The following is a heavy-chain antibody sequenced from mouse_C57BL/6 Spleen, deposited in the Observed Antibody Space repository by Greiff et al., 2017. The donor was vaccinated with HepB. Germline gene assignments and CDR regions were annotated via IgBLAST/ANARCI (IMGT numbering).Heavy chain of an antibody. J-gene: IGHJ3*01. Sequence: QVHVKQPGAELVKPGASVKLSCQASGYNFTSYWMHWVKQRPGRGLEWIGRIDPNSGGTKYNEKFKSKATLTVDKPSSTAYMQLSSLTSEDSAVYYCARGTAQVYWFAYWGQGTLVTVSA. V-gene: IGHV1-72*01. D-gene: IGHD3-2*02. CDR1: GYNFTSYW. CDR2: IDPNSGGT. CDR3: ARGTAQVYWFAY.